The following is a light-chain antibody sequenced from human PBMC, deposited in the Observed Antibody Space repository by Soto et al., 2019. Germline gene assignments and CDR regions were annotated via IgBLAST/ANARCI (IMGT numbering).Light chain of an antibody. V-gene: IGKV1-39*01. CDR2: AAS. J-gene: IGKJ1*01. Sequence: DIQMTQSPSSLSASVGDRVTITCRASQSISNFLNWYQQKPGKAPKLLINAASSLQSGVPSRFSGSGSGADFTLTISSLQPEDFATYYCQQSYNSWWTFGQGAKVAIK. CDR1: QSISNF. CDR3: QQSYNSWWT.